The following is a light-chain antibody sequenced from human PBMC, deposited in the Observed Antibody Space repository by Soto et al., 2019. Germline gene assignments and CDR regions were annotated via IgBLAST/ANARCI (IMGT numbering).Light chain of an antibody. CDR2: SNN. Sequence: QSVLTQPPSASGTPGQKVFISCSGSSSNIGGTNYAYWYQQLPGAAPKLLMHSNNLRPSGVPERISGSKFGTAASLAISGLRSEDEAVYYCASWDDGLSGYVFATGTKLTVL. V-gene: IGLV1-47*02. CDR3: ASWDDGLSGYV. J-gene: IGLJ1*01. CDR1: SSNIGGTNY.